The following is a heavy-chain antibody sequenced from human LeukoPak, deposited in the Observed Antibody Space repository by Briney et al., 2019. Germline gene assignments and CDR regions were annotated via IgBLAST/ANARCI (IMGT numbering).Heavy chain of an antibody. J-gene: IGHJ4*02. CDR1: GFTFSSYA. CDR2: IRYDGSNK. Sequence: GRSPRLSCAASGFTFSSYAMHWVRQAPGKGLEWVAFIRYDGSNKYYADSVKGRFTISRDNSKNTLYLQMNSLRAEDTAVYYCADASITIFGVVIESWGQGTLVTVSS. D-gene: IGHD3-3*01. V-gene: IGHV3-30*04. CDR3: ADASITIFGVVIES.